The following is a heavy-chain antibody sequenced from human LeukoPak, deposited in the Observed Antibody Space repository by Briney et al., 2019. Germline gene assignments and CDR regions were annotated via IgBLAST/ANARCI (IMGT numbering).Heavy chain of an antibody. J-gene: IGHJ4*02. Sequence: PGGSLRLSCAASGFTFSNNWMTWVRQAPGQGLEWVANIKEDGSEKNYVDSMKGRFTISRDNAKNSLYLQMNSLRAEDTAVYYCARDSGWYPVDYWGQGTLVTVSS. CDR1: GFTFSNNW. V-gene: IGHV3-7*01. CDR3: ARDSGWYPVDY. D-gene: IGHD6-19*01. CDR2: IKEDGSEK.